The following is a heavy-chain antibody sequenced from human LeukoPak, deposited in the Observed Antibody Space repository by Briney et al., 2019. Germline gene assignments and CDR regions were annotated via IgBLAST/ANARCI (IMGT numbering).Heavy chain of an antibody. V-gene: IGHV4-59*12. Sequence: SETLSLTCTVSGGSISTYYWNWIRQPPGKGLEWIGYMYYSGTTNYNPSLKSRVTMSVDTSKNQFSLKLSSVTAADTAVYYCARGHDSSGYSDYWGQGTLVTVSS. CDR3: ARGHDSSGYSDY. D-gene: IGHD3-22*01. CDR1: GGSISTYY. J-gene: IGHJ4*02. CDR2: MYYSGTT.